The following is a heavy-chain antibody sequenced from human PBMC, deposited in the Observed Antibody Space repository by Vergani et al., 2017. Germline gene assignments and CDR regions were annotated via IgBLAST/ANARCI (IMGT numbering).Heavy chain of an antibody. D-gene: IGHD4-11*01. CDR1: GGSFNTYY. CDR3: ARASGMTTVTPFDY. J-gene: IGHJ4*02. Sequence: QVQLEESGPGLVKPSETLSLTCTVSGGSFNTYYRSWIRQPAGKGLEWIGRIYTSGSTNYNPSLKSRVTISVDTSKNQFSLKLHSVTAADTAVYYCARASGMTTVTPFDYWGQGTRVTVSS. V-gene: IGHV4-4*07. CDR2: IYTSGST.